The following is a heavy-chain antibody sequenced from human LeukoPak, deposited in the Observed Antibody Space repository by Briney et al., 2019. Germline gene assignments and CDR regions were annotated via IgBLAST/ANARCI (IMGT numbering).Heavy chain of an antibody. CDR3: ASRGIAAATQYFDY. Sequence: ASVKVSCKASGYTFTGYYMHWLRQAPGQGLEWMGRINPNSGGTNYAQKFQGRVTMTRDTSISTAYMELSRLRSDDTAVYYCASRGIAAATQYFDYWGQGTLVTVSS. CDR1: GYTFTGYY. V-gene: IGHV1-2*06. D-gene: IGHD6-13*01. J-gene: IGHJ4*02. CDR2: INPNSGGT.